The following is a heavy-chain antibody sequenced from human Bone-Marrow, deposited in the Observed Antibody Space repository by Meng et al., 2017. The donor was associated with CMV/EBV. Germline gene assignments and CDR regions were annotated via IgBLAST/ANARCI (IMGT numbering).Heavy chain of an antibody. CDR2: ISYDGSNK. Sequence: GESLKISCVASGFTFTSYWMSWVRQAPGKGLEWVAVISYDGSNKYYADSVKGRFTISRDNSKNTLYLQMNSLRAEDTAVYYCARGGGGDSLWGQGTLVTVSS. CDR3: ARGGGGDSL. J-gene: IGHJ4*02. V-gene: IGHV3-30-3*01. CDR1: GFTFTSYW. D-gene: IGHD2-21*01.